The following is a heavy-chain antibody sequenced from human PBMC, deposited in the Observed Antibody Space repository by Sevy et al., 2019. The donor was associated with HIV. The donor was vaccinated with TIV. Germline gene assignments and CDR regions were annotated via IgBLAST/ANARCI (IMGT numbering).Heavy chain of an antibody. CDR3: ARQGGLVDRAFDY. CDR2: FFFTGST. D-gene: IGHD3-10*01. V-gene: IGHV4-39*01. J-gene: IGHJ4*02. Sequence: SETLSLTCTVSGVSISSSSYDWGWIRQPPGKGLEWIASFFFTGSTYYNPSLKSRVTISVDTLNNQFSLKLNSVTAADTALYYCARQGGLVDRAFDYWGQGTLVTVSS. CDR1: GVSISSSSYD.